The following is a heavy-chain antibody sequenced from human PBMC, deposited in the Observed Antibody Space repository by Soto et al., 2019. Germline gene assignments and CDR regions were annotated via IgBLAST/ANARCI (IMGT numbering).Heavy chain of an antibody. CDR3: ASTAHSSGWYSGGFDY. Sequence: PSETLSLTCTVSGGSISSYYWSWIRHPPGKGLEWIGYIYYSGSTNCNPSLKSRVAISVDTSKNQFSLKLSSVTAADTAVYYCASTAHSSGWYSGGFDYWGQGTLVTVSS. D-gene: IGHD6-19*01. CDR2: IYYSGST. V-gene: IGHV4-59*01. J-gene: IGHJ4*02. CDR1: GGSISSYY.